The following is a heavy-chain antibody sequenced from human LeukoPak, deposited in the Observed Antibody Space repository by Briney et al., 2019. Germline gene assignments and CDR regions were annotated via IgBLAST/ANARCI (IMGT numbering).Heavy chain of an antibody. CDR2: IYYSGDT. V-gene: IGHV4-39*02. Sequence: SETLSLTCTVSGGSISSSSHYWGWIRQPPGKGLEWIGSIYYSGDTYYNPSLKSRVTTSVDTSKSQFSLRLSSVTAADTAVYYCARDHPHDYGDYENYAFDIWGQGTMVTVSS. J-gene: IGHJ3*02. D-gene: IGHD4-17*01. CDR1: GGSISSSSHY. CDR3: ARDHPHDYGDYENYAFDI.